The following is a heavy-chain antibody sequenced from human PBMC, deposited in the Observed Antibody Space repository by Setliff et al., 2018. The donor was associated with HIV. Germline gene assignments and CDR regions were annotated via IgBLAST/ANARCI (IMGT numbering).Heavy chain of an antibody. D-gene: IGHD4-17*01. J-gene: IGHJ5*02. CDR2: INANSGSP. V-gene: IGHV7-4-1*02. CDR3: ARGLYGDYGGDLNWLDP. Sequence: ASVKVSCNTSGYNFENYAINWVRQAPGQGLEWMGWINANSGSPTYAQAFTGRFFFSVDTAVATAYLQINNLKTEDTAVYFCARGLYGDYGGDLNWLDPWGHGTRVTVSS. CDR1: GYNFENYA.